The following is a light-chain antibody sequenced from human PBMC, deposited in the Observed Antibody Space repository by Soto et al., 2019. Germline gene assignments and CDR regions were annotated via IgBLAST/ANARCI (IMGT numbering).Light chain of an antibody. CDR2: GAS. V-gene: IGKV3-20*01. CDR3: QQYGSSLIT. Sequence: EIVMTQSPATLSVSPGERATLSCRASQSVSSNLAWYQQKPGQAPRLLIYGASSRATGIPDRFSGSVSGTDFTLTISRLEPEDFAVYYCQQYGSSLITFGQGTRLEIK. CDR1: QSVSSN. J-gene: IGKJ5*01.